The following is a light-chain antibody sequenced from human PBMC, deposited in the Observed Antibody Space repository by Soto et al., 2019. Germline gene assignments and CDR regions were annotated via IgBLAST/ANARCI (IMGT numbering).Light chain of an antibody. CDR1: SSDVGGFNY. Sequence: QSVLTQPASVSGSPGQSIAISCTGTSSDVGGFNYVSWYQQHPGKAPKLLIYDVTSRPSGVSDRFSGSKSANTASLTISGLQAEDEADYYCASYTTSSTYVFGTGTQLTVL. V-gene: IGLV2-14*03. J-gene: IGLJ1*01. CDR3: ASYTTSSTYV. CDR2: DVT.